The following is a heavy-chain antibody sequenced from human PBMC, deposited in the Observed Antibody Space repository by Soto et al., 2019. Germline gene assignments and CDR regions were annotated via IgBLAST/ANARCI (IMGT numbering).Heavy chain of an antibody. CDR3: ARVIPTLVRGVIREFDH. J-gene: IGHJ4*02. CDR2: IYSDGST. V-gene: IGHV3-53*01. Sequence: EVQLVDSGGGLIQPGGSLRLSCAVSGLTVSSNYMSWVRQAPGKGLEWVSLIYSDGSTHYADSVRGRFTISRDNFKNTVYLQMDSLCAEDTAGYYCARVIPTLVRGVIREFDHWGQGTLVTVSS. D-gene: IGHD3-10*01. CDR1: GLTVSSNY.